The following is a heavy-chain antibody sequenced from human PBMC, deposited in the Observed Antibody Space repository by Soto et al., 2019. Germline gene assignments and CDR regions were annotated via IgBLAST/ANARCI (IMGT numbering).Heavy chain of an antibody. J-gene: IGHJ6*02. CDR2: ISYDGSNK. CDR1: GFTFSSYG. V-gene: IGHV3-30*18. Sequence: QVQLVESGGGVVQPGRSLRLSCAASGFTFSSYGMHWVRQAPGKGLEWVAVISYDGSNKYYADSVKGRFTISRDNSKYTLYLQMNSLMAEDTAVYYSAKDVLRFLEWLAVYGMDVWGQGTTVTVSS. D-gene: IGHD3-3*01. CDR3: AKDVLRFLEWLAVYGMDV.